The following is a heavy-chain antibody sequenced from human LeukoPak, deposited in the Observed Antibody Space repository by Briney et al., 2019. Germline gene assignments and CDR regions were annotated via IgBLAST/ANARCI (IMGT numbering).Heavy chain of an antibody. Sequence: GGSLRLSCAASGFTFDDYAMHWVRQAPGKGLEWVSAISGSGGSTYYADSVKGRFTISRDNSKNTLYLQMNSLRAEDTAVYYCAKDFPLGYCSGGSCYWGQGTLVTVSS. V-gene: IGHV3-23*01. J-gene: IGHJ4*02. CDR1: GFTFDDYA. CDR2: ISGSGGST. CDR3: AKDFPLGYCSGGSCY. D-gene: IGHD2-15*01.